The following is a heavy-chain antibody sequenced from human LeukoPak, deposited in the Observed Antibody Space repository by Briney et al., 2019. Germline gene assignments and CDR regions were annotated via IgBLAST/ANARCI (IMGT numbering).Heavy chain of an antibody. D-gene: IGHD3-9*01. CDR1: GFTFSSYW. Sequence: GGSLRLSCAVSGFTFSSYWMTWVRQAPGKGLEWVANIKQDGSEKYYVDSVKGRFTISRDNAKNSLYLQMNSLRAEDTAVYYCARDGSYYDIDYWGQGTLATVSS. V-gene: IGHV3-7*01. CDR3: ARDGSYYDIDY. J-gene: IGHJ4*02. CDR2: IKQDGSEK.